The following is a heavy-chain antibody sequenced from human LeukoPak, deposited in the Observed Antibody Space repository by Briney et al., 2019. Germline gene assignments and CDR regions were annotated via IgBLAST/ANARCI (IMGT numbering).Heavy chain of an antibody. J-gene: IGHJ3*02. CDR1: GFTFSSYA. D-gene: IGHD5-12*01. CDR2: ISGSGGST. Sequence: GGSLRLSCAASGFTFSSYAMSWVRQAPGKGLEWVSAISGSGGSTYYADSVKGRFTISRDNAKNSLYLQMNSLRAEDTAVYYCARDLHSGYDFWAFDIWGQGTMVTVSS. CDR3: ARDLHSGYDFWAFDI. V-gene: IGHV3-23*01.